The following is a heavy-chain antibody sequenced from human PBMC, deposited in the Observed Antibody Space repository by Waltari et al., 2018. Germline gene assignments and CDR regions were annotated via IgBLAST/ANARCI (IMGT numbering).Heavy chain of an antibody. D-gene: IGHD4-17*01. J-gene: IGHJ2*01. Sequence: QVQLQQWGAGLLKPSETLSLTCAVYGGSFSGYYWSWIRQPPGKGLEWIGEINQMGSTNYSPSLKGRVTISVDTSKNQFSLKLSSVTAADTAVYYCARHGSGDYGGNSGKSGYFDLWGRGTLVTVSS. V-gene: IGHV4-34*01. CDR3: ARHGSGDYGGNSGKSGYFDL. CDR1: GGSFSGYY. CDR2: INQMGST.